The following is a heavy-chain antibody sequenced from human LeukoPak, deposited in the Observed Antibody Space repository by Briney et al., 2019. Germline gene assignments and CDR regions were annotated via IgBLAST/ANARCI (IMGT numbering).Heavy chain of an antibody. CDR1: GGSISSSSYY. J-gene: IGHJ5*02. CDR2: IYYSGST. V-gene: IGHV4-39*07. D-gene: IGHD3-10*01. Sequence: SETLSLTCTVSGGSISSSSYYWRWLRQPPGKGLEWIGSIYYSGSTYYNPSLKSRVPLSVDTSKNQFSLKLSSVTAADTAVYYCARLVRSKLWFGEFSWGGYNWFDPWGQGTLVTVSS. CDR3: ARLVRSKLWFGEFSWGGYNWFDP.